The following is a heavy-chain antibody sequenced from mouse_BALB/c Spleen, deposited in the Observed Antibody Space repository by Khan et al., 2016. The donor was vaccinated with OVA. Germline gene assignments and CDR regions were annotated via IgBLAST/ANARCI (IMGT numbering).Heavy chain of an antibody. CDR2: INPHIGET. CDR3: ARKNGSYFDY. J-gene: IGHJ2*01. CDR1: GYSFTGYF. V-gene: IGHV1-20*02. Sequence: VQLKQSGPELVKPGASVKISCKASGYSFTGYFMNWVMQSHGKRLEWIGRINPHIGETFYNQKFTDKATLTVDESSTTAYMELRSLASQDSAVYYCARKNGSYFDYWGQGTTLTVSS. D-gene: IGHD1-1*01.